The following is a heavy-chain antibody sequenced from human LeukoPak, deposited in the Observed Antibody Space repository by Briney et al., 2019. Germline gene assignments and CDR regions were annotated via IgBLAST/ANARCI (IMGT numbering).Heavy chain of an antibody. Sequence: GGSLRLSCAASGFTFSTHTMSWVRQAPGKGLEWVSAICGGSDCTYYADSVKGRFTISRDNSKNTVFLQMSSLRAEDTAVYFCAKPLRPTTSYFDYWGQGTLVTDSS. CDR2: ICGGSDCT. CDR3: AKPLRPTTSYFDY. V-gene: IGHV3-23*01. J-gene: IGHJ4*02. CDR1: GFTFSTHT. D-gene: IGHD1-26*01.